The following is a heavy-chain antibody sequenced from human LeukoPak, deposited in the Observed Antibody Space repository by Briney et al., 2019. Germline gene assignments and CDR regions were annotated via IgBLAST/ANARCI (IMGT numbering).Heavy chain of an antibody. J-gene: IGHJ4*02. D-gene: IGHD5-12*01. CDR3: ARESILSGYSGYDIFDY. V-gene: IGHV4-30-4*01. CDR1: GGSISSGDYY. Sequence: SETLSLTCTVSGGSISSGDYYWSWIRQPPGKGLEWIVYIYYSGSTYYNPSLKSRVTISVDTSKNQFSLKLSSVTAADTAVYYCARESILSGYSGYDIFDYWGQGTLVTVSS. CDR2: IYYSGST.